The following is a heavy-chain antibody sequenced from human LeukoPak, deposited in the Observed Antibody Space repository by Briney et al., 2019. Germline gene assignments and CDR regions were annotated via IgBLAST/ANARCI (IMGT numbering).Heavy chain of an antibody. CDR1: GFTFSSYG. CDR3: ARDMGYNYGFFDS. J-gene: IGHJ4*02. Sequence: GGSLRLSCAASGFTFSSYGMHWVRQAPGKGLEWVAVIWYDGSNKYYADSVKGPFTISRDNPKNTLYLQINSLSPDDTAVYYCARDMGYNYGFFDSWGQGTLVTVSS. D-gene: IGHD5-18*01. V-gene: IGHV3-33*01. CDR2: IWYDGSNK.